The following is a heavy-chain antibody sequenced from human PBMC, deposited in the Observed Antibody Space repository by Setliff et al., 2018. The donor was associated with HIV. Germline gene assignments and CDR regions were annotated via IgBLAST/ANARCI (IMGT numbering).Heavy chain of an antibody. CDR1: GGSFSDYY. J-gene: IGHJ5*02. D-gene: IGHD3-10*01. V-gene: IGHV4-34*01. CDR2: INHSGST. CDR3: ARGLGITMVRGIRTFDP. Sequence: SETLSLTCAVYGGSFSDYYWSWIRQPPGKGLEWIGEINHSGSTNYNPSLKRRVTISVDTSKNQFSLKLNSVTAADTAVYYCARGLGITMVRGIRTFDPWGQGTQVTVS.